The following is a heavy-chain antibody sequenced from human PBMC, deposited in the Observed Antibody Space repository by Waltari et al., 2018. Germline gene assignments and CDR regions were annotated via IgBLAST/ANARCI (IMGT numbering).Heavy chain of an antibody. CDR2: IYYRGST. CDR1: GGSPSSSSYF. CDR3: AREVPRNGYIGLIYYYMDV. J-gene: IGHJ6*03. V-gene: IGHV4-39*01. Sequence: QLQLQESGPGLVKPAETLYLTCPVSGGSPSSSSYFWASIRQPPGKGLEWIGSIYYRGSTYYNLSLKSLVTISVDRSTNQVSLKLTSVTAADTAVYFCAREVPRNGYIGLIYYYMDVWGKGTTVTVSS. D-gene: IGHD5-12*01.